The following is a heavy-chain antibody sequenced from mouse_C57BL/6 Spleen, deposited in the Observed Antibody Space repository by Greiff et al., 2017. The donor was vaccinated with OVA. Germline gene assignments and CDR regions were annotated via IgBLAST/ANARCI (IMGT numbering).Heavy chain of an antibody. Sequence: QVQLQQSGAELVRPGTSVKLSCKASGYTFTSYWMHWVKQRPGQGLEWIGVIDPSDSYTNYNQKFKGKATLTVDTSSSTAYMQLSSLTSEDSAVYYCARKEEGEGFDYWGQGTTLTVSS. J-gene: IGHJ2*01. V-gene: IGHV1-59*01. CDR2: IDPSDSYT. CDR1: GYTFTSYW. CDR3: ARKEEGEGFDY.